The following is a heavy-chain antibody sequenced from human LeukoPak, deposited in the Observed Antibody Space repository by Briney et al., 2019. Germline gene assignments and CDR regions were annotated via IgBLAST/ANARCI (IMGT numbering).Heavy chain of an antibody. CDR3: ARERVKYSSGWYGFDY. J-gene: IGHJ4*02. CDR1: GYTFTSYG. D-gene: IGHD6-19*01. CDR2: ISAYNGNT. V-gene: IGHV1-18*01. Sequence: ASVKVSCKASGYTFTSYGISWVRQAPGQGLEWMGWISAYNGNTNHAQKLQGRVTMTTDTSTSTAYMELRSLRSDDTAVYYCARERVKYSSGWYGFDYWGQGTLVTVSS.